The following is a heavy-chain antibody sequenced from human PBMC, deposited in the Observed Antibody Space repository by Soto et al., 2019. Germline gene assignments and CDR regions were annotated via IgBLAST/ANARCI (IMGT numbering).Heavy chain of an antibody. D-gene: IGHD6-19*01. CDR3: AKSYTSGWYEAPFDY. J-gene: IGHJ4*02. CDR2: MSGSGGST. CDR1: GLTFSSYG. V-gene: IGHV3-23*01. Sequence: GGSLRLSCAASGLTFSSYGMNWVRQAPGKGLEWVSAMSGSGGSTYYADSVKGRFTISRDNSKNTLYLQMNSLRAEDTAIYYCAKSYTSGWYEAPFDYWGQGTLVTV.